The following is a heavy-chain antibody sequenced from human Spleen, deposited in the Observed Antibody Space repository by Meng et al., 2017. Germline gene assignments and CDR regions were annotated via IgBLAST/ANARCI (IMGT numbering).Heavy chain of an antibody. CDR2: INQSATT. J-gene: IGHJ4*02. CDR1: AVSVNDYN. Sequence: QGHQERGGAVTSKPSQDLSCTCVVSAVSVNDYNWSWIRQPPGKGLKCISKINQSATTNYHPSLQIHATISASTSQNNLSIKLSSVTAADSSLYSCVSGPTTMAHDFDYWGQGTLVTVSS. V-gene: IGHV4-34*01. CDR3: VSGPTTMAHDFDY. D-gene: IGHD4-11*01.